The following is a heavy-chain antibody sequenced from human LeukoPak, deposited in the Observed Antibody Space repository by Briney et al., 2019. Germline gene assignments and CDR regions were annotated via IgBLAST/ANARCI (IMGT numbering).Heavy chain of an antibody. CDR3: ARCHIVVVPAATKNYGMDV. CDR1: GFTFSSYG. J-gene: IGHJ6*02. Sequence: GGSLRLSCAASGFTFSSYGMHWVRQAPGKGLEWVAFIRYDGSNKYYADSVKGRFTISRDNAKNSLYLQMNSLRAEDTAVYYCARCHIVVVPAATKNYGMDVWGQGTTVTVSS. D-gene: IGHD2-2*01. CDR2: IRYDGSNK. V-gene: IGHV3-30*02.